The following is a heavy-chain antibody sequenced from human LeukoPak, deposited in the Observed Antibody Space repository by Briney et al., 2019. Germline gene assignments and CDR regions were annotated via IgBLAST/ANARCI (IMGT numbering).Heavy chain of an antibody. D-gene: IGHD1-26*01. CDR2: ITTTSNAV. V-gene: IGHV3-48*02. CDR3: ARRVVGAMPFDY. Sequence: GGSLRLPCAASGFTFSDFNMNWVRQAPGKGLEWISYITTTSNAVYYADSVKGRFTISRDNAKNSLYLQMNSLGDEDTAVYYCARRVVGAMPFDYWAQGILVTVSS. J-gene: IGHJ4*02. CDR1: GFTFSDFN.